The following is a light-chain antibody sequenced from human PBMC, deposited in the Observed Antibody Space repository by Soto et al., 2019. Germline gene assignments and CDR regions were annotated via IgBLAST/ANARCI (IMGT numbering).Light chain of an antibody. CDR2: DNN. V-gene: IGLV1-40*01. J-gene: IGLJ1*01. Sequence: QSVLTQPPSVSGAPGQRVTISCTGSSSNIGAGYDVHWYQHLPGTAPKLLIYDNNNRPSGVPDRFSGSKSGTSASLAITRLQAEDEADYYCQSYDSRLSGYVFGTGTKLTVL. CDR3: QSYDSRLSGYV. CDR1: SSNIGAGYD.